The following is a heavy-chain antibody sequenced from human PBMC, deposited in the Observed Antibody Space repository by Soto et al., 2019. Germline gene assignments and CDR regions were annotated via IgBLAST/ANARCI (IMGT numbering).Heavy chain of an antibody. Sequence: ASVKVSCKASGYTFTGYYMHWVRQAPGQGLEWMGWINPNSGGTNYAQKFQGRVTMTRDTSISTAYMELSRLRSDDTAVYYCARDLRRLRGTLTHSDYWGQGTLVTVS. CDR2: INPNSGGT. CDR1: GYTFTGYY. J-gene: IGHJ4*02. D-gene: IGHD2-15*01. V-gene: IGHV1-2*02. CDR3: ARDLRRLRGTLTHSDY.